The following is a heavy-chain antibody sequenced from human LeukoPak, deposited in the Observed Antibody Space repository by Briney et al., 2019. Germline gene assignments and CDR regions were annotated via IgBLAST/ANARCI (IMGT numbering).Heavy chain of an antibody. Sequence: ASVKVSCKASGGTFSSYAISWVRQAPGQRLEWMGGIIPIFGTANYAQKFQGRVTITTDESTSTAYMELSSLRSEDTAVYYCASSYYDSSGLNDWGQGTLVTVSS. V-gene: IGHV1-69*05. J-gene: IGHJ1*01. CDR3: ASSYYDSSGLND. CDR2: IIPIFGTA. CDR1: GGTFSSYA. D-gene: IGHD3-22*01.